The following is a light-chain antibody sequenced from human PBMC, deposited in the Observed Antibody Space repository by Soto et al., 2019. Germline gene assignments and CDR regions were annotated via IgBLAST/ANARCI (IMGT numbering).Light chain of an antibody. CDR3: AAWDDSTYV. V-gene: IGLV1-44*01. CDR2: GSD. J-gene: IGLJ1*01. Sequence: QSVLTQPPSASGTPGQRVTISCSGSSSNIESNNVNWYQQLPGTAPKLLIHGSDQRPSGIPDRFSGSKSGTSASLAITGLQSEDEADYHCAAWDDSTYVFGTGTKVTVL. CDR1: SSNIESNN.